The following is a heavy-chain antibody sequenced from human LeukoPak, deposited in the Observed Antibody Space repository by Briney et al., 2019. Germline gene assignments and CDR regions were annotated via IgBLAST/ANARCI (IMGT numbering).Heavy chain of an antibody. D-gene: IGHD3-9*01. J-gene: IGHJ6*03. CDR1: GYTFTSYD. Sequence: ASVKVSCKASGYTFTSYDINWVRQATGQGLGWMGWMNPNSGNTGYAQKFQGRVTMARNTSISTAYMELSSLRSEDTAVYYCARGHADDILTGYYLFHYYYMDVWGKGTTVTISS. V-gene: IGHV1-8*01. CDR2: MNPNSGNT. CDR3: ARGHADDILTGYYLFHYYYMDV.